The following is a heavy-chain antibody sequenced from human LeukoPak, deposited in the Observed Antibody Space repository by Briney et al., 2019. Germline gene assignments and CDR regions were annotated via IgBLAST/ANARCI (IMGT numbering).Heavy chain of an antibody. CDR2: INPTRGGT. Sequence: ASVKVSCKASGYTSTGYYIHWVRQAPGQGLEWMGWINPTRGGTNYAQKFQGRVTMTRDTSISTAFLELSSLRSEDAAVYYCARDPPGCSGGSCYPSYYFDYWGQGTLVTVSS. V-gene: IGHV1-2*02. CDR1: GYTSTGYY. J-gene: IGHJ4*02. D-gene: IGHD2-15*01. CDR3: ARDPPGCSGGSCYPSYYFDY.